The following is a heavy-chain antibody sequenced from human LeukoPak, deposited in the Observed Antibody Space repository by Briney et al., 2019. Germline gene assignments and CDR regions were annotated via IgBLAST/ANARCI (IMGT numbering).Heavy chain of an antibody. CDR1: GGSISSYY. V-gene: IGHV4-59*01. D-gene: IGHD3-10*01. CDR2: IYYSGST. Sequence: SETLSLTCTVSGGSISSYYWSWIRQPPGKGLEWIGYIYYSGSTNYNPSLKSRVTISVDTSKNQFSLKLSSVTAADTAVYYCARAPIHGSGRRNYVDYWGQGTLVTVSS. CDR3: ARAPIHGSGRRNYVDY. J-gene: IGHJ4*02.